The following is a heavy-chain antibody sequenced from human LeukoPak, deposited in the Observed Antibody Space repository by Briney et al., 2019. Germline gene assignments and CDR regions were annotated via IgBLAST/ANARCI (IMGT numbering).Heavy chain of an antibody. CDR1: GGSISSSSYY. J-gene: IGHJ6*02. Sequence: SETLSLTCTVSGGSISSSSYYWSWIRQHPGKGLEWIGYIYYSGSTYYNPSLKSRVTISVDTSKNQFSLKLSSVTAADTAVYYCARSEPTTVTMGRGHYYGMDVWGQGTTVTVSS. CDR3: ARSEPTTVTMGRGHYYGMDV. CDR2: IYYSGST. V-gene: IGHV4-31*03. D-gene: IGHD4-17*01.